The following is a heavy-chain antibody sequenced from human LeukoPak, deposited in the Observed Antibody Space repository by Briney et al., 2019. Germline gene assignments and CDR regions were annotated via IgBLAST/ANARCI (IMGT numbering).Heavy chain of an antibody. CDR2: INHSGST. J-gene: IGHJ6*03. Sequence: SETLSLTCAVYGGSFSGYYWSWIRQPPGKGLEWIGEINHSGSTNYNPSLKSRVTISVDTSKNQFSLKLSSVTAADTAVYYCARGKGSSWYGYYYYYYMDVWGKGTTVTVSS. V-gene: IGHV4-34*01. CDR1: GGSFSGYY. D-gene: IGHD6-13*01. CDR3: ARGKGSSWYGYYYYYYMDV.